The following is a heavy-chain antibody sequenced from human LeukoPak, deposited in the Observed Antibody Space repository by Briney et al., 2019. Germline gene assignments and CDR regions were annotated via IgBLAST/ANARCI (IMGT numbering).Heavy chain of an antibody. Sequence: ASVKVSCKASGYTFTNYDISWVRQAPGQGLEWMGWISTYNGNTNYARNLQGRVTMTTDTSTSTAYMELRSLRSDDTAVYYCARAMVRGVTLLAYWGQGTLVTVSS. V-gene: IGHV1-18*01. CDR2: ISTYNGNT. CDR3: ARAMVRGVTLLAY. D-gene: IGHD3-10*01. J-gene: IGHJ4*02. CDR1: GYTFTNYD.